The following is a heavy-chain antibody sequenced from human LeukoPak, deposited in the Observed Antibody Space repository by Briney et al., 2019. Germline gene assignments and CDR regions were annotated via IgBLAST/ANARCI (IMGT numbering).Heavy chain of an antibody. CDR3: CHSLSGRTGAFDI. CDR2: TYYRSKWYN. V-gene: IGHV6-1*01. J-gene: IGHJ3*02. D-gene: IGHD2-21*01. Sequence: SQTLSLTCAISGDSFSSNSAAWSWLRQSPARGLEWLGRTYYRSKWYNDYAVSVKSQITITPDTSKNQFSLQLDSVTPEDTAVYYCCHSLSGRTGAFDIWGRGTVVTVSA. CDR1: GDSFSSNSAA.